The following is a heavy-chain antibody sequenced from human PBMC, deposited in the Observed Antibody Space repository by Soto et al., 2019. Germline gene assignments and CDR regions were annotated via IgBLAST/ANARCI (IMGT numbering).Heavy chain of an antibody. CDR1: GFTFSSYS. J-gene: IGHJ4*02. CDR3: ARDFGYYDSSGYYYLDD. Sequence: GGSLRLSCAASGFTFSSYSMNWVRQAPGKGLEWVSYISSSSSTIYYADSVKGRFTISRDNAKNSLYLQMNSLRDEDTAVYYCARDFGYYDSSGYYYLDDWGPGTLVTVS. V-gene: IGHV3-48*02. D-gene: IGHD3-22*01. CDR2: ISSSSSTI.